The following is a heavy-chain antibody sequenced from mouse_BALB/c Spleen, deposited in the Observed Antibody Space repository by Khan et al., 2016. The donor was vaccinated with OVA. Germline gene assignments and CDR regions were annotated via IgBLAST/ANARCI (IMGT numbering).Heavy chain of an antibody. CDR1: GYTFSSYY. V-gene: IGHV1S81*02. CDR3: TRSEYGALAY. D-gene: IGHD1-1*02. CDR2: INPNNGGT. J-gene: IGHJ3*01. Sequence: QVQLKESGAELVKPGASVKLSCKASGYTFSSYYMYWVKQRPGQGLEWIGEINPNNGGTNFNEKFKSKATLTVDKSSTTAYMQLSSLTSEDTAVYYCTRSEYGALAYWGQGTLVTVSA.